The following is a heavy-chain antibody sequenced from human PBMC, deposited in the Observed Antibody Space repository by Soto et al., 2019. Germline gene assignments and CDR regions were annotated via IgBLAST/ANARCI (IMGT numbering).Heavy chain of an antibody. J-gene: IGHJ4*02. CDR1: GFTFSSYT. CDR2: ISYDGSNK. Sequence: GGSLRLSCAASGFTFSSYTMRWVRQAPGKGLEWVAVISYDGSNKYYADSVKCRFTISRDNSRNTLYLQMNSLRAEDTAVYYCARERAWGQGTLVTVSS. CDR3: ARERA. V-gene: IGHV3-30-3*01.